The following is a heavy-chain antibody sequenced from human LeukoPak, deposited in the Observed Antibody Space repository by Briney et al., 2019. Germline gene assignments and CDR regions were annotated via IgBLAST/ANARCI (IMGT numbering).Heavy chain of an antibody. Sequence: GGSLRLSCAASGFTFSDYYMSWIRQAPGKGLEWVSYISSSGSTIYYADSVKGRFTISRDNAKNSLYLQMNSLRAEDTAVYYCARPNTYYYDSSGYLCWGQGTLVTVSS. J-gene: IGHJ4*02. CDR2: ISSSGSTI. CDR1: GFTFSDYY. D-gene: IGHD3-22*01. V-gene: IGHV3-11*01. CDR3: ARPNTYYYDSSGYLC.